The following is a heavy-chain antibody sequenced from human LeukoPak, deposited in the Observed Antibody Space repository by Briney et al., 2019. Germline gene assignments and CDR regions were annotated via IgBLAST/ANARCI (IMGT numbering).Heavy chain of an antibody. Sequence: GGSLRLSCITSGFTFGDHAMSWVRQAPGKGLDWVGFIRSKGYGGTTEYAASVKGRFTISRDDSKSIAYLQMNSLKSENTAVYYCTRGPTGRWLYYGMDVWGQGTTVIVSS. CDR3: TRGPTGRWLYYGMDV. V-gene: IGHV3-49*04. J-gene: IGHJ6*02. CDR1: GFTFGDHA. D-gene: IGHD5-24*01. CDR2: IRSKGYGGTT.